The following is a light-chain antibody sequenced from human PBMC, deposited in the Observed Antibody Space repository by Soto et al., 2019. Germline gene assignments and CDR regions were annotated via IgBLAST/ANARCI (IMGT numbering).Light chain of an antibody. CDR3: QHGYCAPYS. Sequence: DIQMTQSPSSLSASVGDRVTITCRASQRVPTYLNWYQQKPGKAPHLLIYATSTLQRGVPSRFSGRGSGTDFTLTISSLQPEDCAKYYCQHGYCAPYSVGRGAKLEIK. J-gene: IGKJ2*01. CDR1: QRVPTY. V-gene: IGKV1-39*01. CDR2: ATS.